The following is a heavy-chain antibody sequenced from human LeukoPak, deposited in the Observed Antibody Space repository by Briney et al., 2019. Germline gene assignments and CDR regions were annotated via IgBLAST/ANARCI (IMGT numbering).Heavy chain of an antibody. V-gene: IGHV4-59*08. D-gene: IGHD6-13*01. CDR2: IYYSGNT. Sequence: PSETLSLTCTVSGGSISGYYWGWIRQPPGKGLEFIGYIYYSGNTNYNPSLRSRVTISVDTSKNQFSLKLTFVTAADTAVYYCARHAGVTAAGDYFDYWGQGTLVTVSS. CDR1: GGSISGYY. CDR3: ARHAGVTAAGDYFDY. J-gene: IGHJ4*02.